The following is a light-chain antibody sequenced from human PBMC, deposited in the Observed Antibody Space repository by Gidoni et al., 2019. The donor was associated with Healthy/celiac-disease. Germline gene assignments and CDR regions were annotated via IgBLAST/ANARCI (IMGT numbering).Light chain of an antibody. J-gene: IGLJ2*01. V-gene: IGLV1-40*01. CDR2: GNS. Sequence: QSVLTPPPSVSGAPGQRVTISCTGSSSNIGAGYDVHWYQQLPGTAPKLLIYGNSNRASGVPDRFSGPKSGTSASLAITGLQAEDEADYYCQSYDSSLSGSVFGGGTKLTVL. CDR3: QSYDSSLSGSV. CDR1: SSNIGAGYD.